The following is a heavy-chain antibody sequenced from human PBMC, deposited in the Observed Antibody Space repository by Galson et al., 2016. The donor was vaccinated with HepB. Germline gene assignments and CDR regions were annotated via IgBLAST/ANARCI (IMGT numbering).Heavy chain of an antibody. D-gene: IGHD3-16*01. CDR3: ASYDYHWGSFGL. CDR2: ISPGDSDT. V-gene: IGHV5-51*01. CDR1: TYVFSTHW. Sequence: QSGAEVKKPGESLKISCKASTYVFSTHWIAWVRQKPGQGLECVGNISPGDSDTKYRPSFLGQVTISADTSNNTAELQWGSLKASDTGKYYCASYDYHWGSFGLWGQGTLVIVSS. J-gene: IGHJ5*02.